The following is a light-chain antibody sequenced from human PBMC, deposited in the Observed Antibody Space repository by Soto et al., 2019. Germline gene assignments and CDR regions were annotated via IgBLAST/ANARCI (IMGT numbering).Light chain of an antibody. V-gene: IGLV2-14*03. CDR3: SSYTSTSSYV. Sequence: QSVLTQPASVSDSPGQSITISCIGTSSDIGSSDHVSWHQQHPGRAPKLIISDVYTRPSGVSHRFSGSKTGNTASLIISGLQAEDEADYYCSSYTSTSSYVFGSGTKVTVL. CDR1: SSDIGSSDH. J-gene: IGLJ1*01. CDR2: DVY.